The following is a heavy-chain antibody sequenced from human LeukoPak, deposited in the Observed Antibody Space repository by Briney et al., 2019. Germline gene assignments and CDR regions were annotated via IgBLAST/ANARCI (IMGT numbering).Heavy chain of an antibody. V-gene: IGHV3-33*06. Sequence: GGSLRLSCAASGFTFSSYGMHWVRQAPGKGLEWVAVIWYDGSNKYYADSVKGRSTISRDNSKNTLYLQMNSLRAEDTAVYYCAKAFGYCSSTSCRYFDYWGQGTLVTVSS. CDR3: AKAFGYCSSTSCRYFDY. J-gene: IGHJ4*02. D-gene: IGHD2-2*03. CDR1: GFTFSSYG. CDR2: IWYDGSNK.